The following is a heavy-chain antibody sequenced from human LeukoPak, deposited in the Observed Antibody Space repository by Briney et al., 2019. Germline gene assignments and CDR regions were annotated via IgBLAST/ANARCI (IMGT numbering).Heavy chain of an antibody. CDR1: GYTFTSYG. CDR3: ARVGERITIFGVVPGKFDY. V-gene: IGHV1-18*01. D-gene: IGHD3-3*01. CDR2: ISAYNGNT. Sequence: VSVKVSCKASGYTFTSYGISWVRQAPGQGLEWMGWISAYNGNTNYAQKLQGRVTMTTDTSTSTAYMELRSLRSDDTAVYYCARVGERITIFGVVPGKFDYWGQGTLVTVSS. J-gene: IGHJ4*02.